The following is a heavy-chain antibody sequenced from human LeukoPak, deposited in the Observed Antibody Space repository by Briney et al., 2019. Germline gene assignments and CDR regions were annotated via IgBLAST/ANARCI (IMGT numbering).Heavy chain of an antibody. CDR1: GFTFSGCG. CDR2: IWYDGRDK. V-gene: IGHV3-30*02. D-gene: IGHD5-18*01. Sequence: GGSPRLSCAASGFTFSGCGMHWVRQAPGKGLEWVAFIWYDGRDKYYADSVKGRFTISRDNSKNTLYLQMNSLRAEDTAMYYCAKDPYSYGSYFDYWGQGTLVTVSS. CDR3: AKDPYSYGSYFDY. J-gene: IGHJ4*02.